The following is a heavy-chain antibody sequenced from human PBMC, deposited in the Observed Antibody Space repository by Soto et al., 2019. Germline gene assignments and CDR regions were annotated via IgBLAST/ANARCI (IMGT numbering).Heavy chain of an antibody. CDR3: ARDGCSGGSCLVDP. CDR2: IWSDGSKD. J-gene: IGHJ5*02. Sequence: QVQLVESGGGVVQPGRSLRLSCATSGFTFTVYGFHWVRQAPGKGLEWVAVIWSDGSKDYYADSVRGRFTVFRDNSQNTLHLQMNSVRAEDTGVYYCARDGCSGGSCLVDPWGQGTLVTVSP. CDR1: GFTFTVYG. V-gene: IGHV3-33*01. D-gene: IGHD2-15*01.